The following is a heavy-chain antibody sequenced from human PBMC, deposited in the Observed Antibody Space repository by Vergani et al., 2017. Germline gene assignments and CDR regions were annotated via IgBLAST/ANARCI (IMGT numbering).Heavy chain of an antibody. CDR3: ARDGEDYSNYGGFDY. Sequence: EVQLVESGGDFVQPGGSLRLSCAASGFTVSSNYMSWVRQAPGKGLEWVSVIYSGGSTYYADSVKGRFTISRDNSKNTLYLQMNSLRAEDTAVYYCARDGEDYSNYGGFDYWGQGTLVTVSS. V-gene: IGHV3-53*01. J-gene: IGHJ4*02. CDR1: GFTVSSNY. CDR2: IYSGGST. D-gene: IGHD4-11*01.